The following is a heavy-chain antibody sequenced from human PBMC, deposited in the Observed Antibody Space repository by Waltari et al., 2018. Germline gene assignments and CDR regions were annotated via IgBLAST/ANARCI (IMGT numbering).Heavy chain of an antibody. CDR3: ASEIYDYVWGSYRSNWFDP. J-gene: IGHJ5*02. Sequence: QVQLQESGPGLVKPSETLSLTCTVSGGSISSYYWSWIRQPAGKGLEWIGRIYTSGSTNYNPSLKSRVTMSVDTSKNQFSLKLSSVTAADTAVYYCASEIYDYVWGSYRSNWFDPWGQGTLVTVSS. D-gene: IGHD3-16*02. CDR1: GGSISSYY. V-gene: IGHV4-4*07. CDR2: IYTSGST.